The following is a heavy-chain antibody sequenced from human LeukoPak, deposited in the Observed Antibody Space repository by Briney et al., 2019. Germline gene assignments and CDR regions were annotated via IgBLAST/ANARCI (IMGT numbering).Heavy chain of an antibody. CDR2: ISGSGGNT. CDR3: AKKSPYGGADE. CDR1: GFTFSSYA. Sequence: GGSLRLSCAASGFTFSSYAMSWVRQAPGKGLEWVSAISGSGGNTYYADSVKGRFTISRDNSKNTLYLQMNSLGDEDTAVYYCAKKSPYGGADEWGQGTLVTVSS. D-gene: IGHD4-23*01. J-gene: IGHJ4*02. V-gene: IGHV3-23*01.